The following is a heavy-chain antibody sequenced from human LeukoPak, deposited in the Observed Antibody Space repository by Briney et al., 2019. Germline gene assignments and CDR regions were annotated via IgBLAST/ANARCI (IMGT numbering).Heavy chain of an antibody. D-gene: IGHD1-1*01. J-gene: IGHJ3*02. V-gene: IGHV1-18*04. CDR2: ISAYNGNT. CDR1: GYTFTSYG. Sequence: GASVKVSCKASGYTFTSYGISWVRQAPGQGLEWMGWISAYNGNTNYAQKLQGRVTMTTDTSTSTAYMELRSLRSDDTAVYYCARAPPVQLERQSGMKRSAFDIWGQGTMVTVSS. CDR3: ARAPPVQLERQSGMKRSAFDI.